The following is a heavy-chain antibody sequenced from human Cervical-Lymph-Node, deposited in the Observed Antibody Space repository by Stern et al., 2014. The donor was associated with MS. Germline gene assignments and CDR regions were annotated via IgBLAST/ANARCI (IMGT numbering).Heavy chain of an antibody. CDR3: ARDSLIRTFGVEEGMDV. CDR2: ISADNGDT. D-gene: IGHD3-3*01. Sequence: QVQLVESGAEVKKPGASVKVSCKASGYFFTSYGISWVRQAPGPGLEWMGWISADNGDTNYAQNVQGRVTMTTDTSTNTAYMELSSLRSDDTALYYCARDSLIRTFGVEEGMDVWGQGTTVTVSS. J-gene: IGHJ6*02. CDR1: GYFFTSYG. V-gene: IGHV1-18*01.